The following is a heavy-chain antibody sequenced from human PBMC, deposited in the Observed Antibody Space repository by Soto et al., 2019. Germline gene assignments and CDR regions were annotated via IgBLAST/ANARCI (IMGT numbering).Heavy chain of an antibody. V-gene: IGHV3-49*03. D-gene: IGHD2-2*01. J-gene: IGHJ5*02. CDR3: TGDIVVVPAAT. Sequence: GGSLRLSCTASGFTFGDYAMSWFRQAPGKGLEWVGFIRSKAYGGTTEYAASVKGRFTISRDDSKSIAYLQMNSLKTEDTAVYYCTGDIVVVPAATWGQGTLVTVSS. CDR1: GFTFGDYA. CDR2: IRSKAYGGTT.